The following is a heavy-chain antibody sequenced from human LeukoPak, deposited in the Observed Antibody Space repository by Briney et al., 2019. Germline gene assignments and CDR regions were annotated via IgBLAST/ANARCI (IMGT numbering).Heavy chain of an antibody. D-gene: IGHD3-3*01. J-gene: IGHJ5*02. V-gene: IGHV1-69*05. CDR3: ARDGDFWSDWAS. CDR2: IIPIFGTA. CDR1: GGTFSSYA. Sequence: ASVKVSCKASGGTFSSYAISWVRQAPGQGLEWMGGIIPIFGTANYAQKFQGRVTITTDESTSTAYMELSSLRSEDTAVYYCARDGDFWSDWASWGQGTLVTVSS.